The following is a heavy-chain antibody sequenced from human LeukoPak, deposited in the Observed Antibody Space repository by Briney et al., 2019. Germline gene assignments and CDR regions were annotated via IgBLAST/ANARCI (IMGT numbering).Heavy chain of an antibody. D-gene: IGHD3-22*01. CDR2: VHYSGTI. Sequence: PSETLSLTCTVSGDSISRYYWSWVRQSPGKGLEWIGYVHYSGTISYNPSLQSRITMSVDTSKNHFSLRLSSVTAADTAVYYCARVKYYYDGSAYSAFYYFDYWGQGTLVTVSS. CDR1: GDSISRYY. CDR3: ARVKYYYDGSAYSAFYYFDY. V-gene: IGHV4-59*01. J-gene: IGHJ4*02.